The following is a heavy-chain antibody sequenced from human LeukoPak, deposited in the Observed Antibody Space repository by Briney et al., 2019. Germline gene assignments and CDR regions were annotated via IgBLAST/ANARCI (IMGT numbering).Heavy chain of an antibody. V-gene: IGHV4-39*07. CDR3: AREGIAVVPGGLDY. CDR1: GGSMSSYY. CDR2: IYYSGST. D-gene: IGHD6-19*01. Sequence: SETLSLTCTVSGGSMSSYYWGWIRQPPGKGLEWIGSIYYSGSTYYNPSLKSRVTISVDTSKNQFSLKLSSVTAADTAVYYCAREGIAVVPGGLDYWGQGTLVTVSS. J-gene: IGHJ4*02.